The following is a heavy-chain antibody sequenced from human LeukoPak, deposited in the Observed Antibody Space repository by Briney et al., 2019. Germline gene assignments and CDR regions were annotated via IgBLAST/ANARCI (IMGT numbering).Heavy chain of an antibody. CDR3: ARDGKPGIAAAGGATSFDY. J-gene: IGHJ4*02. CDR2: FSSSSSTI. D-gene: IGHD6-13*01. Sequence: PGGSLRLSCAVPGFTFSSYSMNWVRQAPGKGLEWVSYFSSSSSTISYADSVKGRLPISRDNAKNSLYLQMNSLRAEDTAVYYCARDGKPGIAAAGGATSFDYWGQGTLVTVSS. V-gene: IGHV3-48*01. CDR1: GFTFSSYS.